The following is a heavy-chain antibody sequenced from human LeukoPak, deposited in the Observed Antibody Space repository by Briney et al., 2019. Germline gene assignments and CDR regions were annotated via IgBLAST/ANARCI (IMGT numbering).Heavy chain of an antibody. CDR2: ISFNAAIK. CDR1: GYNFDEDA. J-gene: IGHJ4*02. D-gene: IGHD3-22*01. V-gene: IGHV3-9*01. Sequence: PGGSLRLSCATSGYNFDEDAIHWVRQAPGKGLEWVSSISFNAAIKGYADSVKGRFTISRDNPKNTLYLQMNSLRAEDTAVYFCAKRGVVIRVILVGFHKEAYYFDSWGQGALVTVSS. CDR3: AKRGVVIRVILVGFHKEAYYFDS.